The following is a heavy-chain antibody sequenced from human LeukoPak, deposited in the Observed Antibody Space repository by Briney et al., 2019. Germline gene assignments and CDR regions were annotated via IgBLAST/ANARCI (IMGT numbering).Heavy chain of an antibody. V-gene: IGHV3-66*02. CDR2: IYSGGTT. CDR3: ARGELARRFDD. Sequence: GGSLRLSCAASGFTVSNNYMSWVRQAPGKELEWVSVIYSGGTTYYTDSVKGRFTISRDNSQNTLYFQMNSLRAEDTAVYYCARGELARRFDDWGQGTLVTVSS. CDR1: GFTVSNNY. D-gene: IGHD3-10*01. J-gene: IGHJ4*02.